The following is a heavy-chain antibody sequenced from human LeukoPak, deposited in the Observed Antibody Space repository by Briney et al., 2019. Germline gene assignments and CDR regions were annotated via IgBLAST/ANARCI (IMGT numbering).Heavy chain of an antibody. Sequence: SVKVSCKASGGTFSSYAISSVRQAPGQGLEWMGGIIPIFGTANYAQKFQGRVTITADESTSTAYMELSSLRPEDTDVYYCAGDRYYDILTGYYQTVPFDLWGRGTLVTVSS. CDR1: GGTFSSYA. D-gene: IGHD3-9*01. CDR2: IIPIFGTA. V-gene: IGHV1-69*13. J-gene: IGHJ2*01. CDR3: AGDRYYDILTGYYQTVPFDL.